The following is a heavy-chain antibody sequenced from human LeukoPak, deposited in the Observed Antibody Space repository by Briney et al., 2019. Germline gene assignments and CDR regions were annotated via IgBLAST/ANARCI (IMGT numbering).Heavy chain of an antibody. J-gene: IGHJ3*02. CDR1: GFTFFNYA. Sequence: PGGSLRLSCAASGFTFFNYALIWVRQAPGKGLEWVSGVSNSGGVTYYADSVKGRFTISRDNSEHTVHLQMNSLRAEDTAVYYCARLVNNAFDIWGQGTMVTVSS. V-gene: IGHV3-23*01. CDR2: VSNSGGVT. CDR3: ARLVNNAFDI. D-gene: IGHD3-9*01.